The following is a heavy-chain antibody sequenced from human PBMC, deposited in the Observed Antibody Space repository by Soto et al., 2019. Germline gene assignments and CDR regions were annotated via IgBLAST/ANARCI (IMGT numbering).Heavy chain of an antibody. CDR2: IYPGDSDT. J-gene: IGHJ3*02. V-gene: IGHV5-51*01. D-gene: IGHD5-18*01. CDR1: GYSFTSYW. CDR3: ARHGYSYGPAYDAFDI. Sequence: GESLKISCKGSGYSFTSYWIGWVRQMPGKGLEWMGIIYPGDSDTRYSPSFQGQVTISADKSISTAYLQWSSLKASDTAMYYCARHGYSYGPAYDAFDIWGQGTMVTVSS.